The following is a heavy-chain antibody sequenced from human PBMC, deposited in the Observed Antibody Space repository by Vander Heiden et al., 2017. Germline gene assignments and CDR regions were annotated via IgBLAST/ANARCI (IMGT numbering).Heavy chain of an antibody. CDR3: AILPGITAAGGRDYYGMDV. CDR2: FDPEDGEI. V-gene: IGHV1-24*01. Sequence: QVQLSQSGTEVKKPGASVRVSCQVSGNTLTELAIQWVRQSPGKGLEWMGGFDPEDGEIVYAQQFQGRLTMTEDTSTDTGYMDLANLRSEDTAVYFCAILPGITAAGGRDYYGMDVWGQGTTVAVSS. J-gene: IGHJ6*02. D-gene: IGHD6-13*01. CDR1: GNTLTELA.